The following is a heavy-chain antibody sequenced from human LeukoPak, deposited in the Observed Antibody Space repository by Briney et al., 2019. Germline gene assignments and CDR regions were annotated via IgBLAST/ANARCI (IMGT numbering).Heavy chain of an antibody. D-gene: IGHD6-13*01. J-gene: IGHJ4*02. CDR2: IYYSGST. V-gene: IGHV4-39*07. CDR1: GGSISSSSYY. Sequence: PSETLSLTCTVSGGSISSSSYYWGWIRQPPGKGLEWIGSIYYSGSTYYNPFLKSRVTISVDTSKNQFSLKLSSVTAADTAVYYCAKDKGTAGSYFDYWGQGTLVTVSS. CDR3: AKDKGTAGSYFDY.